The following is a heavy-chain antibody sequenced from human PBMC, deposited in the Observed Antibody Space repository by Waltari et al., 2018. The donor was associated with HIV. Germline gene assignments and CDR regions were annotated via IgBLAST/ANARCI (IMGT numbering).Heavy chain of an antibody. CDR2: ISRGSSFS. CDR1: GIAFDLFS. V-gene: IGHV3-21*02. Sequence: ELVESGGGLFKPGQSLRLSCNASGIAFDLFSMTWFRQAPGRGLEWVASISRGSSFSYYSDSFKGRISISRDNAKKSLFLQMNSLTADDTGLYFCVGDRTSLTTGDFDSWGQGVPVIVSS. J-gene: IGHJ4*02. D-gene: IGHD1-1*01. CDR3: VGDRTSLTTGDFDS.